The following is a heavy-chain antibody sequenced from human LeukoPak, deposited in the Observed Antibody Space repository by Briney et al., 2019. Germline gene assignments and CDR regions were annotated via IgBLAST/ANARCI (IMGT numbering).Heavy chain of an antibody. CDR3: ARRAGEYSHPYDY. CDR2: IYSGGNT. CDR1: GFTISSNS. V-gene: IGHV3-53*01. Sequence: GGSLRLSCTVSGFTISSNSMSWVRQAPGKGLEWVSFIYSGGNTHYSDSVKGRFTISRDNSKNTLYLQMNSLRAEDTAVYYCARRAGEYSHPYDYWGQGTRVSVSS. J-gene: IGHJ4*02. D-gene: IGHD2/OR15-2a*01.